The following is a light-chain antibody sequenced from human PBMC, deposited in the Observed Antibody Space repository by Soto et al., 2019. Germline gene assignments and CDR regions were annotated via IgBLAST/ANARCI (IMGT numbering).Light chain of an antibody. J-gene: IGKJ1*01. V-gene: IGKV3-20*01. CDR1: QSVTNDF. Sequence: VLTQSPVILSLSPGERATLSCRASQSVTNDFLAWYQQKPGQAPRLLVYGPSKGASGIPGRFSGSGSGTDFSLTISRLEPEDFALYYCQQYGDAPATFGQGTKVEI. CDR3: QQYGDAPAT. CDR2: GPS.